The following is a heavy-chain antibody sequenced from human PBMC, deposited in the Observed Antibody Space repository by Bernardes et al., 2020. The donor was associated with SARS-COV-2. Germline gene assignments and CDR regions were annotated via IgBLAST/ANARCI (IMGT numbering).Heavy chain of an antibody. Sequence: ASVKVSCKASGYTFTSYYMHWVRQAPGQGLEWMGIINPSGGSTSYAQKFQGRVTMTRDTSTSTVYMELSSLRSEDTAVYYCAREDYTAMVEYYYYYYGMDVWGQGTTVTVSS. J-gene: IGHJ6*02. CDR2: INPSGGST. D-gene: IGHD5-18*01. V-gene: IGHV1-46*01. CDR1: GYTFTSYY. CDR3: AREDYTAMVEYYYYYYGMDV.